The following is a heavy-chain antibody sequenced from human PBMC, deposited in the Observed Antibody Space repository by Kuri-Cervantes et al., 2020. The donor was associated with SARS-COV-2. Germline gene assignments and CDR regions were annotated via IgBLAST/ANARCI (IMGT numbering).Heavy chain of an antibody. Sequence: GESLKISCEVSGFLFSASAILWVRQGSGKGLEWVGRVRGKANNYATAYAASVKGRFTISRDDSKNMAYLQMNSLKTEDTAVYYCTTLIDYWGQGALVTVSS. V-gene: IGHV3-73*01. CDR1: GFLFSASA. CDR3: TTLIDY. J-gene: IGHJ4*02. CDR2: VRGKANNYAT.